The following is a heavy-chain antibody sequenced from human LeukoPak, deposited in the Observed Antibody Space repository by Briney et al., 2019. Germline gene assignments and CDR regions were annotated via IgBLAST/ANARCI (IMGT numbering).Heavy chain of an antibody. CDR2: IYYSGST. J-gene: IGHJ4*02. CDR3: AREDTMVRGVSGY. Sequence: PSETLSLTCTVSGGSISSSGYYWGWIRQPPGKGLEWIGSIYYSGSTYYNPSLKSRVTISVDTSKNQFSLKLSSVTAADTAVYYCAREDTMVRGVSGYWGQGTLVTVSS. V-gene: IGHV4-39*07. CDR1: GGSISSSGYY. D-gene: IGHD3-10*01.